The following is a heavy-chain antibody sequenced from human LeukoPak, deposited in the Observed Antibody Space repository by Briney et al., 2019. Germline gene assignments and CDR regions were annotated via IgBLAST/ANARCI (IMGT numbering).Heavy chain of an antibody. CDR3: ARVGGGYCTGGSCEYYFDY. CDR1: GGSISSYY. J-gene: IGHJ4*02. Sequence: SETLSLTCTVSGGSISSYYWSWIRQPAGKGLEWLGRIYTSGNTNQNPSLKSRVTMPVETSKNKFSLKLSSVTAADTAVYYCARVGGGYCTGGSCEYYFDYWGQGTLVTVSS. D-gene: IGHD2-15*01. CDR2: IYTSGNT. V-gene: IGHV4-4*07.